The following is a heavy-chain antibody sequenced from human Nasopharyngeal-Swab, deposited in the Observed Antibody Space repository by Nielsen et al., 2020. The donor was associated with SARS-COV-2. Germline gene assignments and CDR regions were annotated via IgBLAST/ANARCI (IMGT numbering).Heavy chain of an antibody. CDR3: ARGVLD. J-gene: IGHJ4*02. Sequence: GSLRLSCAVYGGSFSGYYWSWIRQPPGKGLEWIGEINHSGSTNYNPSLKSRVTISVDTSKNQFSLKLSSVTAADTAVYYCARGVLDWGQGTLVTVSS. CDR1: GGSFSGYY. V-gene: IGHV4-34*01. CDR2: INHSGST.